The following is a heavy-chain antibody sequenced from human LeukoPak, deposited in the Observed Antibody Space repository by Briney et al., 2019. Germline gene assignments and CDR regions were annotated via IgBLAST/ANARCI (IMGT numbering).Heavy chain of an antibody. Sequence: PSETPSLTCTVSGGSISSSSYYWSWIRQPPGKGLEWIGYIYYSGSTNYNPSLKSRVTISVDTSKNQFSLKLSSVTAADTAVYYCARDFREGSYYFDYWGQGTLVTVSS. CDR2: IYYSGST. V-gene: IGHV4-61*01. J-gene: IGHJ4*02. CDR1: GGSISSSSYY. D-gene: IGHD3-16*02. CDR3: ARDFREGSYYFDY.